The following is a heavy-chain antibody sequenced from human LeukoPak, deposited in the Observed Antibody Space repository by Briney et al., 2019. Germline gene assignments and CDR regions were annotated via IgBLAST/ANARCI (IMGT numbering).Heavy chain of an antibody. V-gene: IGHV3-21*01. J-gene: IGHJ4*02. D-gene: IGHD5-12*01. CDR3: ARVSDAYDYFFDY. CDR2: VGRSSSFI. CDR1: GFTFSSYS. Sequence: GGSLRLSCAASGFTFSSYSMNWVRQAPGKGLEWVSSVGRSSSFIFYADSVQGRFTISRDDAKDSLFLQMNSLRAEDTAVYYCARVSDAYDYFFDYWGQGTLVTVSS.